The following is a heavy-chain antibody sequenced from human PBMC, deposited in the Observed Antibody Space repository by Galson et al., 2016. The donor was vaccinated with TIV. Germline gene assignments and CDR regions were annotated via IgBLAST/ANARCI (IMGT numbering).Heavy chain of an antibody. CDR1: GFTFGHYA. D-gene: IGHD2/OR15-2a*01. J-gene: IGHJ6*02. CDR3: AKGNSNHDREYLYFYYGMDV. CDR2: MSGSGYRT. V-gene: IGHV3-23*01. Sequence: SLRLSCAASGFTFGHYAMTWVRQVPGKGLEWAAGMSGSGYRTFYADSVKGRFTISRENSKNTLYLQMNSLRAEDTAVYYCAKGNSNHDREYLYFYYGMDVWGQGTTVTVSS.